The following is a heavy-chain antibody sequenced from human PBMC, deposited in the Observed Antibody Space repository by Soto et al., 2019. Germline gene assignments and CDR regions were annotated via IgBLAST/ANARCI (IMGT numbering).Heavy chain of an antibody. Sequence: QAQLVQSGAEVKKPGASVKVSCKASGYTFTSYGINWVRQAPGQGLEWLGWISAYDGNTKYAPSCLGVVVLTTNTSTKTALMALRTLSSDDTAMYYCARGSYYDSSGFCNYYYSGMNVWGQGTAVSVSS. CDR2: ISAYDGNT. CDR3: ARGSYYDSSGFCNYYYSGMNV. V-gene: IGHV1-18*04. D-gene: IGHD3-22*01. J-gene: IGHJ6*02. CDR1: GYTFTSYG.